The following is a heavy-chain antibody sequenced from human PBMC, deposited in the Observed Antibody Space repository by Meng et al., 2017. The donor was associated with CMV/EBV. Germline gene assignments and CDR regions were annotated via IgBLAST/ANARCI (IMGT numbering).Heavy chain of an antibody. CDR1: GYTFTDYY. V-gene: IGHV1-2*02. CDR2: ISPNSGGT. CDR3: ARDVSSSVLVSWFDP. J-gene: IGHJ5*02. Sequence: ASVKVSCKASGYTFTDYYMHWVRQGPGQGLEWMGWISPNSGGTNYAQKFQGRVTMTRDTSIGTAYMELSRLRSDDTAVYYCARDVSSSVLVSWFDPWGQGTLVTVSS. D-gene: IGHD6-6*01.